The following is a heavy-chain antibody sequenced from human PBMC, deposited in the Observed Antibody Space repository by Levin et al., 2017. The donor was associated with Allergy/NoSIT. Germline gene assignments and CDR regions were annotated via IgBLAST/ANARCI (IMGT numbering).Heavy chain of an antibody. CDR3: ARTNPKSRDHYDFWSGYPLRYMDV. CDR1: GYTFTSYA. D-gene: IGHD3-3*01. Sequence: GESLKISCKASGYTFTSYAMNWVRQAPGQGLEWMGWIKTNTGNPTYAQGFTGRFVFSLDTSVSTAYLQISSLKAEDTAVYYCARTNPKSRDHYDFWSGYPLRYMDVWGKGTTVTVSS. J-gene: IGHJ6*03. CDR2: IKTNTGNP. V-gene: IGHV7-4-1*02.